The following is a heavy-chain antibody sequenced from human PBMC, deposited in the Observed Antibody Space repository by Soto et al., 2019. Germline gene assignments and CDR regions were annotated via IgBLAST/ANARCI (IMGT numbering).Heavy chain of an antibody. CDR2: IGYDGSNK. CDR3: ARTLSIPVAGTILYFDV. D-gene: IGHD6-19*01. J-gene: IGHJ2*01. CDR1: GFNFGSYG. Sequence: QVQLVESGGSVVQPGRSLRLSCAASGFNFGSYGMHRVRQAPGKGLEWVGVIGYDGSNKDYGDSVKGRFTISRDNSKNTLYLQMNSLRAEDTAVYYCARTLSIPVAGTILYFDVWGRGALVSFSS. V-gene: IGHV3-33*03.